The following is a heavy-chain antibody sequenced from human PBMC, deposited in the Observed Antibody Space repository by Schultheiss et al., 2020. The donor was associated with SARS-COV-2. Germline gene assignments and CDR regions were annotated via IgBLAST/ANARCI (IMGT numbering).Heavy chain of an antibody. J-gene: IGHJ4*02. CDR1: GFTFDDYA. V-gene: IGHV3-9*01. CDR3: ARAPPITMVRVYFDY. Sequence: GGSLRLSCAASGFTFDDYAMHWVRQAPGKGLEWVSGISWNSGSIGYADSVKGRFTISRDNSKNTLYLQMNSLRAEDTAVYYCARAPPITMVRVYFDYWGQGTLVTVSS. D-gene: IGHD3-10*01. CDR2: ISWNSGSI.